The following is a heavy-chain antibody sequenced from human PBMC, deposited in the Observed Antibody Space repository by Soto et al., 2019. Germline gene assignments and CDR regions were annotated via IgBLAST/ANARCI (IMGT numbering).Heavy chain of an antibody. V-gene: IGHV3-30*18. CDR2: ISYDGSNK. CDR1: GFTFSSYG. Sequence: PGGSLRLSCAASGFTFSSYGMHWVRQAPGKGLEWVAVISYDGSNKYYADSVKGRFTISRDNSKNTLYLQMNSLRAEDTAVYYCAKDPSPGYSSSWGTGYWGQGTLVTVSS. D-gene: IGHD6-13*01. J-gene: IGHJ4*02. CDR3: AKDPSPGYSSSWGTGY.